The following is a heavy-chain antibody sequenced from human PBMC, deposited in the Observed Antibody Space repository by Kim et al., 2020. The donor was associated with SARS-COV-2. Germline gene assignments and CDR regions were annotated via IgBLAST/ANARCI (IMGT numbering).Heavy chain of an antibody. Sequence: GGSLRLSCAASGFSFSDYYMSWLRQAPGKGLEWVAFISNSGNSIYYADSVRGRFTISRDNAKNSLYLQMNSLRAEDTAVYYCATNRGRMAAAVDYWGQGTLVTVSS. CDR3: ATNRGRMAAAVDY. J-gene: IGHJ4*02. D-gene: IGHD6-13*01. CDR1: GFSFSDYY. V-gene: IGHV3-11*01. CDR2: ISNSGNSI.